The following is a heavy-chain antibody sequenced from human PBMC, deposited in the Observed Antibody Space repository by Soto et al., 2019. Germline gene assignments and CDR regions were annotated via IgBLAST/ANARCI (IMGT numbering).Heavy chain of an antibody. CDR1: GFTFSDHY. CDR2: IRNKVNGYTT. J-gene: IGHJ3*02. D-gene: IGHD6-13*01. V-gene: IGHV3-72*01. Sequence: EVQLVESGGGLVQPGGSLRLSCAASGFTFSDHYMDWVRQGPGKGLEWVCRIRNKVNGYTTEYGASVKGRFTISRDDSKHSLFLQMNSLTTEDTAVYFCARVRSSTWGLDAFDIWGQGTMVTVSS. CDR3: ARVRSSTWGLDAFDI.